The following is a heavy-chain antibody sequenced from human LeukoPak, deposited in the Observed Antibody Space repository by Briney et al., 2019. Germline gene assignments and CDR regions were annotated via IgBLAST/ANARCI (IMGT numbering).Heavy chain of an antibody. CDR3: AREARYCSSSSCDYFDY. J-gene: IGHJ4*02. CDR1: GFTFSRYT. Sequence: GGSLRLSCAASGFTFSRYTMNWVRQAPGKGLEWVSSISSSGYYIYQADSVKGRFTTSRDNAKNSLYLQMNSLRAEDTAVYYCAREARYCSSSSCDYFDYWGQGTLVTVSS. D-gene: IGHD2-2*01. CDR2: ISSSGYYI. V-gene: IGHV3-21*01.